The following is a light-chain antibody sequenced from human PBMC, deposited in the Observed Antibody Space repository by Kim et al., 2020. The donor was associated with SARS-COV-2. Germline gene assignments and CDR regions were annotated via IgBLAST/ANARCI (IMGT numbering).Light chain of an antibody. CDR2: AAS. CDR3: QQSYHTPRT. CDR1: QNILNY. Sequence: DIQMTQSPSSLSASVGDRVTITCRSSQNILNYLNWYQQTPGKAPKLLIYAASTLKSGVPSRFSGSGSRTDFTLTISSLQPEDFAVYYCQQSYHTPRTFGQRTKLEIK. V-gene: IGKV1-39*01. J-gene: IGKJ2*01.